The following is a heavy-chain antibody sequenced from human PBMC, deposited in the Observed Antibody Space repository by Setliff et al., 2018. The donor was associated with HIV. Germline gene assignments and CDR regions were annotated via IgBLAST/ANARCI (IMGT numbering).Heavy chain of an antibody. D-gene: IGHD2-8*02. CDR3: ARNPPRFHYISTDSSPVNSWYFDL. Sequence: SETLSLTCSVSGYSLSSGYYWGWVRQPPGKGPEFIGSTYHTGTPYYNPSLKGRVAISVDTSNNQFFLSLTSVTAADTAVYYCARNPPRFHYISTDSSPVNSWYFDLWGRGTLVTVSS. J-gene: IGHJ2*01. CDR2: TYHTGTP. CDR1: GYSLSSGYY. V-gene: IGHV4-38-2*02.